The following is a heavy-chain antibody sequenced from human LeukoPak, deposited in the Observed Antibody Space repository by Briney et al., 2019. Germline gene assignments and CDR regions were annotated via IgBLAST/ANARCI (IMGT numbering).Heavy chain of an antibody. CDR3: ARGHYSSGCRLDY. Sequence: SQTLSLTCTVSGGSISSGSYYWSWIRQPPGKGLEWIGYIYYSGSTKYNPSLKSRVTISVDTSKNQFSLKLSSVTAADTAVYYCARGHYSSGCRLDYWGQGTLVTVSS. V-gene: IGHV4-61*01. D-gene: IGHD6-19*01. CDR2: IYYSGST. CDR1: GGSISSGSYY. J-gene: IGHJ4*02.